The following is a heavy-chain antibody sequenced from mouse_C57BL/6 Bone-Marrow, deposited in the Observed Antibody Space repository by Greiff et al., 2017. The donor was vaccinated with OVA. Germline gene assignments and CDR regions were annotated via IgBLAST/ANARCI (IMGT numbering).Heavy chain of an antibody. V-gene: IGHV1-82*01. Sequence: QVQLQQSGPELVKPGASVKISCKASGYAFSSSWMNWVKQRPGKGLEWIGRIYPGDGDTNYNGKFKGKATLTADKSSSTAYMQLSSLASEDSAVYFCAPILFAYWGQGTLVTVSA. CDR2: IYPGDGDT. CDR1: GYAFSSSW. CDR3: APILFAY. J-gene: IGHJ3*01.